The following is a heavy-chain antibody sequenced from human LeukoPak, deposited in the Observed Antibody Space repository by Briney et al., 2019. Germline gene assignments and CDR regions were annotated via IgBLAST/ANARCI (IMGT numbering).Heavy chain of an antibody. CDR3: ARGPRVSGYYYDFDY. J-gene: IGHJ4*02. V-gene: IGHV4-59*01. D-gene: IGHD3-22*01. CDR1: GGSISSYY. CDR2: IYYSGST. Sequence: ASETLSLTCTVSGGSISSYYWSWIWQPPGKGLEWIGYIYYSGSTNYNPSLKSRVTISIDTSKSQFSLKLSSVTAADTAVYYCARGPRVSGYYYDFDYWGQGTLVTVSS.